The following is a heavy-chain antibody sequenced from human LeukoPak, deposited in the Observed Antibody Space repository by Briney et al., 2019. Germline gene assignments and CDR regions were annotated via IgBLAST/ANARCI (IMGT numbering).Heavy chain of an antibody. D-gene: IGHD2-21*01. CDR3: AVVPTPHYILWFSLGREAFDI. CDR1: GGSTSSGDYY. V-gene: IGHV4-30-4*08. CDR2: IYYSGST. J-gene: IGHJ3*02. Sequence: SQTLSLTCTVSGGSTSSGDYYWSWIRQPPGKCLEWIGYIYYSGSTYYNPSLKSRVTISVDTSKNQFSLKLSSVTAADTAVYYCAVVPTPHYILWFSLGREAFDIWGQGTMVTVSS.